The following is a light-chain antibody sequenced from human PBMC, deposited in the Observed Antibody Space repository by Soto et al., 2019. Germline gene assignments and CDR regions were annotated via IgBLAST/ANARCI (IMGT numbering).Light chain of an antibody. J-gene: IGKJ1*01. CDR2: WAS. CDR1: QSVLSSSDNKNL. V-gene: IGKV4-1*01. Sequence: DIVMTQSPDSLALSLGERATINRKSSQSVLSSSDNKNLLAWFQHKPGQPPRLLIYWASTRESGVPDRFSGSGSGTDFTLTISSLQAEDVAIYYCQHYYSPPVTFGQGTKVEIK. CDR3: QHYYSPPVT.